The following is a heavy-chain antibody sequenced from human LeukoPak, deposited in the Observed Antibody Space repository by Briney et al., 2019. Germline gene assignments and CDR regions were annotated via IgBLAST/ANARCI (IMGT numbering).Heavy chain of an antibody. Sequence: PGGSLRLSCAASGFTLSDYSMSWFRQAPGKGLEWISYINSSGGTIYYADPLKGRFTISRDITKNSLYLQINNLRAEDTAVYFCARVRGTSGWYGDYWGQGTLVTVSS. J-gene: IGHJ4*02. CDR2: INSSGGTI. CDR3: ARVRGTSGWYGDY. D-gene: IGHD6-19*01. CDR1: GFTLSDYS. V-gene: IGHV3-11*01.